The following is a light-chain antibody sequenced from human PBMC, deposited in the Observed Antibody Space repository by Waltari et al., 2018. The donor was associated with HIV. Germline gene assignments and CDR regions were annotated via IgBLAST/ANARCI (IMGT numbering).Light chain of an antibody. CDR3: QVWDFRSDEVI. V-gene: IGLV3-21*04. J-gene: IGLJ2*01. Sequence: SYMLTQSPSVSVAPGKTAAITCGGNAIGSTRVHWYQHKSGQAPVLIIYDDDDRPSGIPERFSGSNAANTATLTITRVEAGDEADYFCQVWDFRSDEVIFGGGTKMTVL. CDR1: AIGSTR. CDR2: DDD.